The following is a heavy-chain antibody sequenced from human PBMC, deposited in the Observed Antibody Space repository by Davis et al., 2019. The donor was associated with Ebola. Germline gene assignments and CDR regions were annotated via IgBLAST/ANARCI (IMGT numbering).Heavy chain of an antibody. Sequence: GESLKISCAASGFIFSNYGMHWVRQAPGKGLEWVAVISYDGSNKYYADSVKGRFTISRDNSKNTLYLQMNSLRAEDTAVYYCAKGVTIFGVVISPGMDVWGQGTTVTVSS. CDR3: AKGVTIFGVVISPGMDV. J-gene: IGHJ6*02. CDR2: ISYDGSNK. D-gene: IGHD3-3*01. V-gene: IGHV3-30*18. CDR1: GFIFSNYG.